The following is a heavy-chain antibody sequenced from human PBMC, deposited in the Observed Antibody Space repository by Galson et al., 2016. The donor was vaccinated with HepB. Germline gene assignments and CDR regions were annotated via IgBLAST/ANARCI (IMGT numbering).Heavy chain of an antibody. CDR2: ITSSSDTM. CDR3: ARSKASGWYGPFGY. J-gene: IGHJ4*02. Sequence: SLRLSCAASGFIFSVYNMNWARQAPGKGLEWIAWITSSSDTMYYADSVKGRFTISRDNAKNSLYLQMNSLRVEDTAVYYCARSKASGWYGPFGYWGQGTLVTVSS. CDR1: GFIFSVYN. D-gene: IGHD6-19*01. V-gene: IGHV3-48*01.